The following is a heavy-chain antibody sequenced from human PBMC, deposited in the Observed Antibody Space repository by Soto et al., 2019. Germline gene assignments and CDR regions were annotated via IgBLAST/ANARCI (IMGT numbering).Heavy chain of an antibody. Sequence: GGSLRLSCAASGLAFSSYAMSWVRQAPGKGLEWVSAISGSGGSTYYADSVKGRFTISRDNSKNTLYLQMNSLRAEDTAVYYCAKEIYGSGSYYLYYYYYGMDVWGQGTTVTVSS. CDR3: AKEIYGSGSYYLYYYYYGMDV. V-gene: IGHV3-23*01. CDR1: GLAFSSYA. CDR2: ISGSGGST. D-gene: IGHD3-10*01. J-gene: IGHJ6*02.